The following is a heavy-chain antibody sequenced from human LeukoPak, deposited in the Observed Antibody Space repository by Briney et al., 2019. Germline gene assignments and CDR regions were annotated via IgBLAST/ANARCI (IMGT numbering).Heavy chain of an antibody. CDR3: ARVGYYESNGYYEY. D-gene: IGHD3-22*01. V-gene: IGHV1-2*06. CDR2: INPNSGGT. CDR1: GGTFSSYA. Sequence: ASVKVSCKASGGTFSSYAISWVRQAPGQGLEWMGRINPNSGGTNYAQKFQGRVTMTRDTSISTVYMELSRLRSDDTAVYYCARVGYYESNGYYEYWGQGTLVTVSS. J-gene: IGHJ4*02.